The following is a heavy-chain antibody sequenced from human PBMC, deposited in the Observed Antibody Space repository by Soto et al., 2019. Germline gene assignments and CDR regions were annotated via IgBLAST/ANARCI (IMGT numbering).Heavy chain of an antibody. Sequence: GGSLRLSCAASGLTFSSYWMHWVRQAPGKGLVWVSRINSDGSSTSYADSVKGRFTISRDNAKNTLYLQMNSLRAEDTAVYYCARSPVPENCLRPRYYYYYMDVWGKGTTVTVSS. CDR3: ARSPVPENCLRPRYYYYYMDV. CDR1: GLTFSSYW. J-gene: IGHJ6*03. CDR2: INSDGSST. V-gene: IGHV3-74*01. D-gene: IGHD1-1*01.